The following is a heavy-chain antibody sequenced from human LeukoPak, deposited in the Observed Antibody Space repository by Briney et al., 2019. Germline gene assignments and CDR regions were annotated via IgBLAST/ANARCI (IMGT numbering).Heavy chain of an antibody. J-gene: IGHJ4*02. CDR1: GFTFSSYG. CDR3: AKWICSSTSCYDYNDY. CDR2: ISYDGSNK. Sequence: GGSLRLSCAASGFTFSSYGMHWVRQAPGKGLEWVAVISYDGSNKYYADSVKGRFTISRDNSENTLYLQMNSLRAEDTAVYYCAKWICSSTSCYDYNDYWGQGTLVTVSS. D-gene: IGHD2-2*01. V-gene: IGHV3-30*18.